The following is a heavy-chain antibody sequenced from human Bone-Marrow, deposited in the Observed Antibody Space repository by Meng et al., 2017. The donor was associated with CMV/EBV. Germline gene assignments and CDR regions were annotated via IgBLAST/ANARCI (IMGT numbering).Heavy chain of an antibody. V-gene: IGHV4-59*01. CDR1: GGSISSYY. CDR2: IYYSGST. Sequence: SETLSLTCTVSGGSISSYYWSWIRQPPGKGLEWIGYIYYSGSTSYNPSLKSRVTISVDTSKNQFSLKLSSVTAADTAVYYCARDGYYDFWSGYLGYWGQGTRVTGYS. D-gene: IGHD3-3*01. J-gene: IGHJ4*02. CDR3: ARDGYYDFWSGYLGY.